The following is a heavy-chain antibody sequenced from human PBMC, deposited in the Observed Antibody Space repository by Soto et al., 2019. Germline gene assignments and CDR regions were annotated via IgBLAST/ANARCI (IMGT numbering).Heavy chain of an antibody. CDR1: GFIFKMYW. CDR3: TRGPRPISTGTGAY. J-gene: IGHJ4*02. Sequence: LRLSCAAAGFIFKMYWMHWVRQSPGKGLVWISRIYNDGTYSDYADSVRGRFTISRDNVNDTLYLQMNNLRAEDSGLYYCTRGPRPISTGTGAYWGQGTQVTVSS. V-gene: IGHV3-74*01. D-gene: IGHD3-10*01. CDR2: IYNDGTYS.